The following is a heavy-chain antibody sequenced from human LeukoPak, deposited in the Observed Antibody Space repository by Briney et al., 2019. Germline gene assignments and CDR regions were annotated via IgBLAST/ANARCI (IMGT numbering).Heavy chain of an antibody. CDR2: ISSTSSYT. CDR3: ARASMRMTTAGLVDY. V-gene: IGHV3-11*05. CDR1: GFAFSDYY. D-gene: IGHD6-13*01. Sequence: PGGSLRLSCAASGFAFSDYYMSWLRQAPGQGLEWVSYISSTSSYTNYADSVKGRFTISRDNAKNPPYLQMNSLRAEDTAVYCCARASMRMTTAGLVDYWGQGTLVTVSS. J-gene: IGHJ4*02.